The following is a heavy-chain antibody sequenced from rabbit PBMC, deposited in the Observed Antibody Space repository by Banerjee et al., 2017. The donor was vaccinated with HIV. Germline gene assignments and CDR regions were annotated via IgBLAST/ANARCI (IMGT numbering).Heavy chain of an antibody. V-gene: IGHV1S40*01. J-gene: IGHJ4*01. Sequence: QSLEESGGDLVKPGASLTLTCTASGIDFSSSQYMCWVRQAPGKGLEWIACIYTDSGSTYYASWAKGRFTISKTSSTTVTLQMTSLTAADTATYFCARYYIYPAGLWGPGTLVTVS. CDR1: GIDFSSSQY. CDR3: ARYYIYPAGL. D-gene: IGHD6-1*01. CDR2: IYTDSGST.